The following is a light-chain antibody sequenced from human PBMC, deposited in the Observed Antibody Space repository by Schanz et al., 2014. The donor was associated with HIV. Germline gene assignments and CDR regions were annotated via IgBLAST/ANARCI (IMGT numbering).Light chain of an antibody. CDR2: EVS. CDR1: SSDVGDYNY. J-gene: IGLJ2*01. Sequence: QSVLTQPASVSGSPGQSVTLSCTGTSSDVGDYNYVSWYQQHPGKAPKIMIYEVSKRPSGVPDRFSGSKSGNTASLTVSGLQAEDEADYYCSSYGGNYNLLFGGGTKLTVL. V-gene: IGLV2-8*01. CDR3: SSYGGNYNLL.